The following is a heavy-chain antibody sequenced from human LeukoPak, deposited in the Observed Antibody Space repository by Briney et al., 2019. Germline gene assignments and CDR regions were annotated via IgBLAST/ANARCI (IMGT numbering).Heavy chain of an antibody. CDR3: AIDYGGNSYYYYYMDV. CDR1: GGSISSSGYY. Sequence: SETLSLTCTVSGGSISSSGYYWGWIRQPPGKGLEWIASIYYSGSTYYNPSLKSRVTISVDTSKNQLSLKLSSVTAADTAVYYCAIDYGGNSYYYYYMDVWGKGTTVTVSS. V-gene: IGHV4-39*07. CDR2: IYYSGST. J-gene: IGHJ6*03. D-gene: IGHD4-23*01.